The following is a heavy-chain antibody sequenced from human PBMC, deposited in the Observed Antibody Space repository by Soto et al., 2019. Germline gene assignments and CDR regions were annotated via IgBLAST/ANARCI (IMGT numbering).Heavy chain of an antibody. CDR3: AIDTTGRGWGYLDY. Sequence: QVQLVESGGGVVHPGTSLRLSCAASGFSFSDYAMHWVRQAPGKGLEWVAVISYDGIKKRYADSVKGRFTISRDNSKNPLYLKLPSLKPEVTFVYSCAIDTTGRGWGYLDYWGQGTLVTVSS. V-gene: IGHV3-30-3*01. CDR2: ISYDGIKK. J-gene: IGHJ4*02. D-gene: IGHD1-1*01. CDR1: GFSFSDYA.